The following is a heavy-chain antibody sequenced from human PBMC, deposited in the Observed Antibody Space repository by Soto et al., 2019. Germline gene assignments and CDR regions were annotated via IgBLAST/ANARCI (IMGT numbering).Heavy chain of an antibody. V-gene: IGHV1-18*01. J-gene: IGHJ4*02. CDR2: ISAYNGNT. D-gene: IGHD3-3*01. Sequence: ASVKVSCKASGYTFTSYGISWVRQAPGQGLEWMGWISAYNGNTNYAQKLQGRVTMTTDTSTSTAYMELRSLRSDDTAVYYCARDRGDFWSGYYSGYWGQGTLVTVSS. CDR1: GYTFTSYG. CDR3: ARDRGDFWSGYYSGY.